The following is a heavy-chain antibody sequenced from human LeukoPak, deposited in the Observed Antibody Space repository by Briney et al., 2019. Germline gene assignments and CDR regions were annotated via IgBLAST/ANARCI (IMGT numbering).Heavy chain of an antibody. D-gene: IGHD3-22*01. CDR2: ISDSGGST. CDR3: AKSGWYESSGPLYYFDY. V-gene: IGHV3-23*01. CDR1: GFTFSSYA. Sequence: GGSLRLSCAASGFTFSSYAMSWVRQAPGKGLGWVSGISDSGGSTYYADSVKGRFSISRDNSKNTLFLQMNSLRAEDTAVYSCAKSGWYESSGPLYYFDYWGQGTLVTVSS. J-gene: IGHJ4*02.